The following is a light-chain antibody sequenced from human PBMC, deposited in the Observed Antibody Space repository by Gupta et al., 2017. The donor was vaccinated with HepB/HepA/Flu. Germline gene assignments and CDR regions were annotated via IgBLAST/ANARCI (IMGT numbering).Light chain of an antibody. Sequence: DIQMTQSPSSLSASVGDRVTITCRASQSISSYLNWYQQKPGNAPKLLIYAASSLQSGVPSRFSGSGSGTDFTLTISSLQPEDFATYYCQQSYSTPHRSFGQGTKLEIK. J-gene: IGKJ2*04. V-gene: IGKV1-39*01. CDR2: AAS. CDR1: QSISSY. CDR3: QQSYSTPHRS.